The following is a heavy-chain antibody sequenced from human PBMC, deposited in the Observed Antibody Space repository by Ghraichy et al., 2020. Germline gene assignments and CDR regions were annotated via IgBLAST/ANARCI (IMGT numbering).Heavy chain of an antibody. CDR2: ISGSGST. CDR3: ARGPSHTSSYYFDY. V-gene: IGHV4-4*07. D-gene: IGHD6-6*01. Sequence: SETLSLTCTVSGDSISNYYWSWIRQPAGKGLEWIRRISGSGSTNYNPSLKSRVTMSVDTSNNQFSLRLTSMTAADTAVYYCARGPSHTSSYYFDYWGQGILVTVSS. J-gene: IGHJ4*02. CDR1: GDSISNYY.